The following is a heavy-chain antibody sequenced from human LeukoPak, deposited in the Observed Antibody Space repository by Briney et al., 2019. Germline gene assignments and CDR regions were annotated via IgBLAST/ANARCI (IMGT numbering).Heavy chain of an antibody. J-gene: IGHJ4*02. D-gene: IGHD3-9*01. CDR3: ASPSYYDILTLNY. CDR1: GFTFSSYA. V-gene: IGHV3-30*04. Sequence: GGSLRLSCAASGFTFSSYAMHWVRQAPGKGLEWVAVISYDGSNKYYADSVKGRFTTSRDNSKNTLYLQMNSLRAEDTAVYYCASPSYYDILTLNYWGQGTLVTVSS. CDR2: ISYDGSNK.